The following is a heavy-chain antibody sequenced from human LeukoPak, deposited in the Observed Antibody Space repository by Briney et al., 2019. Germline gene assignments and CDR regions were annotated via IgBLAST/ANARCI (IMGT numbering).Heavy chain of an antibody. CDR1: GFTFSSYA. Sequence: PGGSLRLSCAASGFTFSSYAMHWVRQAPGKGLEWVAVISYDGSNKYYADSVKGRFTISRDNSKNTLYLQMNSLRAEDTAVYYCARGYSSSWYFNWFDPWGQGTLVTVSS. J-gene: IGHJ5*02. CDR2: ISYDGSNK. V-gene: IGHV3-30*04. D-gene: IGHD6-13*01. CDR3: ARGYSSSWYFNWFDP.